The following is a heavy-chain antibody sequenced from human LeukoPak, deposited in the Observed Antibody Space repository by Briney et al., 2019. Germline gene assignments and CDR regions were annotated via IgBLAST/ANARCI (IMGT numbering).Heavy chain of an antibody. CDR1: GGSVSSGSYY. V-gene: IGHV4-61*01. CDR2: IYYSGST. D-gene: IGHD6-19*01. J-gene: IGHJ4*02. CDR3: AREGSSGCFDY. Sequence: SETLSLACTVSGGSVSSGSYYWSWIRQPPGKGLEWIGYIYYSGSTNYNPSLKSRVTISVDTSKNQFSQKLSSVTAADTAVYYCAREGSSGCFDYWGQGTLVTVSS.